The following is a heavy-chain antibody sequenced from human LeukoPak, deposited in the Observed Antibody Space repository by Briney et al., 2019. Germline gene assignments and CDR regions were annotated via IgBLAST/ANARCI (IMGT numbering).Heavy chain of an antibody. CDR3: ARGDGDYVFPDY. V-gene: IGHV1-69*01. J-gene: IGHJ4*02. Sequence: SVKVSCKASGGTFGSYAISWVRQAPGQGLEWMGGIIPIFGTANYAQKFQGRVTITADESTSTAYMELSSLRSEDTAVYYCARGDGDYVFPDYWGQGTLVTVSS. CDR2: IIPIFGTA. CDR1: GGTFGSYA. D-gene: IGHD4-17*01.